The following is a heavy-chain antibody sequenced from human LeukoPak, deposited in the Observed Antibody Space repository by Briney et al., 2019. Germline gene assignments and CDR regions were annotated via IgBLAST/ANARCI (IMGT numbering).Heavy chain of an antibody. Sequence: TGGSLRLSCTASAFTFNNFPMHWVRQAPGKGLEWVAVISYDGSNKYYADSVKGRFTISRDNSKNTLYLQMNSLRAEDTAVYYCARVRGSDSSGWFFDYWGQGTLVTVSS. CDR1: AFTFNNFP. J-gene: IGHJ4*02. D-gene: IGHD6-19*01. CDR3: ARVRGSDSSGWFFDY. V-gene: IGHV3-30*04. CDR2: ISYDGSNK.